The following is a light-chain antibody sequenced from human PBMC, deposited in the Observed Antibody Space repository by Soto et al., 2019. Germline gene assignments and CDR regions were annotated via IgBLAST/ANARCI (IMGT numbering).Light chain of an antibody. Sequence: QSVLTQPPSVSGAPGQRVTISCTGSSSNIGAGYDVHWYQQLPGTAPKLLIYGNSNRPSGVPDRFSGSKSGTSASLAITGLQAEDEADYYCQSYDSSLSALYVFGTGTQLTV. CDR1: SSNIGAGYD. CDR2: GNS. CDR3: QSYDSSLSALYV. V-gene: IGLV1-40*01. J-gene: IGLJ1*01.